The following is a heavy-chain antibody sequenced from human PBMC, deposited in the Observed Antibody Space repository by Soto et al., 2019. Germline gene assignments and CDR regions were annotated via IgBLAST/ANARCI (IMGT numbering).Heavy chain of an antibody. CDR1: YGKSVGLGGC. CDR2: IFSSGST. V-gene: IGHV4-61*08. D-gene: IGHD4-17*01. Sequence: TVSYGKSVGLGGCRIMIKKPPGKCLAWIGYIFSSGSTNYNPSLKSRVTISVDTSKNQFSLKLSSVTAADTAVYYCVGFSTVTTRPYSYGTDFLVQGTTVIGTS. J-gene: IGHJ6*02. CDR3: VGFSTVTTRPYSYGTDF.